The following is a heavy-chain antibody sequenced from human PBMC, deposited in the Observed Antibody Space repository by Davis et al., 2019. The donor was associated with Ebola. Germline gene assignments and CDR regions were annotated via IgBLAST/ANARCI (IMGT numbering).Heavy chain of an antibody. CDR2: IRSKANSYAT. J-gene: IGHJ4*02. CDR3: TKAVAGTEY. CDR1: GFTFSDYY. D-gene: IGHD6-13*01. Sequence: GGSLRLSCAASGFTFSDYYMSWIRQAPGKGLEWVGRIRSKANSYATAYAASVKGRFTISRDDSKNTAYLQMNSLKTEDTAVYYCTKAVAGTEYWGQGTLVTVSS. V-gene: IGHV3-73*01.